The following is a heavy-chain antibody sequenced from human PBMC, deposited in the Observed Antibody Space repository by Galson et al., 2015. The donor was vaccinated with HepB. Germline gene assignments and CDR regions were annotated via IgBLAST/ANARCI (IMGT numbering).Heavy chain of an antibody. J-gene: IGHJ4*02. Sequence: LRLSCAASGFTFSSYGMHWVRQAPGKGLEWVAFIRYDGSNKYYADSVKGRFTISRDNSKNTLYLQMNSLRAEDTAVYYCAKDGIAAAGRIGYYFDYWGQGTLVTVSS. CDR3: AKDGIAAAGRIGYYFDY. V-gene: IGHV3-30*02. CDR1: GFTFSSYG. D-gene: IGHD6-13*01. CDR2: IRYDGSNK.